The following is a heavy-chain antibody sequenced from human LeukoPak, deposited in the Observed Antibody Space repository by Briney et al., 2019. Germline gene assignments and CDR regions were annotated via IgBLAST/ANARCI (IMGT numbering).Heavy chain of an antibody. Sequence: ASVKVSCKASGYTSTSYGISWVRQALGQGLEWMAWISAYNGNTNYAQKLQGRVTMTTDTSTSTAYMELRSLRSDDTAVYYCARVGLLWFGESPGMDVWGQGTTVTVSS. CDR3: ARVGLLWFGESPGMDV. D-gene: IGHD3-10*01. V-gene: IGHV1-18*01. CDR1: GYTSTSYG. CDR2: ISAYNGNT. J-gene: IGHJ6*02.